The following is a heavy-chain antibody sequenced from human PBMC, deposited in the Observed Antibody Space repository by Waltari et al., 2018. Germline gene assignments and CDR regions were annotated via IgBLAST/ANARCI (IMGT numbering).Heavy chain of an antibody. CDR2: IRGTGNGDWT. D-gene: IGHD3-9*01. V-gene: IGHV3-23*01. CDR3: AKCFYGWLSQFDY. CDR1: GFTINNHP. J-gene: IGHJ4*02. Sequence: EVQLLESGGVLVQPGGFLRLSCSASGFTINNHPIAGVRPGQGKGLEWVSAIRGTGNGDWTNYADSVKGRFTISRDDSKDTLYLQMNSLRAEDTAVYYCAKCFYGWLSQFDYWGQGAPVTVSS.